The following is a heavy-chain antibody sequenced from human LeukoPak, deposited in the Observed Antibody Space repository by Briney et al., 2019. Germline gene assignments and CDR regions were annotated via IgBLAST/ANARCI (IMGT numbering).Heavy chain of an antibody. J-gene: IGHJ3*02. V-gene: IGHV1-8*01. CDR2: MNPNSGNT. CDR3: ARGGYYDILTGYETVDAFDI. D-gene: IGHD3-9*01. Sequence: ASVKVSCKASGYTFTSYDINWVRQATGQGLEWMGWMNPNSGNTGYAQKLQGRVTMTTDTSTSTAYMELRSLRSDDTAVYYCARGGYYDILTGYETVDAFDIWGQGTMVTVSS. CDR1: GYTFTSYD.